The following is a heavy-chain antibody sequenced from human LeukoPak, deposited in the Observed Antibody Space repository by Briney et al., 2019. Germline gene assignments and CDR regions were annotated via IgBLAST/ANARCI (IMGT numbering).Heavy chain of an antibody. CDR3: ARGLEWWYYYGMDV. V-gene: IGHV1-8*01. J-gene: IGHJ6*02. CDR1: GYTFTSYD. CDR2: KNPNSGNT. Sequence: ASVKVSCKASGYTFTSYDINWVRQATGQGLEWRGWKNPNSGNTGYAQKIQGRVTMTRNSSISTAYMELSSLRSEDTAVYYCARGLEWWYYYGMDVWGQGTTVTVSS. D-gene: IGHD2-15*01.